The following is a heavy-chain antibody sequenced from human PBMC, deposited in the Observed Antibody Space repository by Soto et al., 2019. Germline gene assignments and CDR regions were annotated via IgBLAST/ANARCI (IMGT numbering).Heavy chain of an antibody. Sequence: SETLSLTCTVSGGSISSGGYYWTWIRQHPGKGLEWIGYIYYSGSTYYNPSLKSRVAISVDTSKNQFSLKLSSVTAADTAVYYCAREFSRGHLDYWGQGTLVTVSS. J-gene: IGHJ4*02. CDR1: GGSISSGGYY. D-gene: IGHD3-10*01. V-gene: IGHV4-31*03. CDR3: AREFSRGHLDY. CDR2: IYYSGST.